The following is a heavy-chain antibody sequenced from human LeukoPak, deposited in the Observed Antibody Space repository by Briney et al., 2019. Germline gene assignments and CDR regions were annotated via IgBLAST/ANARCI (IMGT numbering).Heavy chain of an antibody. V-gene: IGHV1-2*02. J-gene: IGHJ6*03. Sequence: ASVKVSCKASGYTFTIYYTHGVRQAPGQGLEGVGWINPNSGGTNYAQKFQGRVTMTRDTSISTSYMELSRLRSDDTAVYYCARDIGDSSLGYYYYYYMDVWGKGTPVTVSS. CDR2: INPNSGGT. CDR3: ARDIGDSSLGYYYYYYMDV. D-gene: IGHD4-11*01. CDR1: GYTFTIYY.